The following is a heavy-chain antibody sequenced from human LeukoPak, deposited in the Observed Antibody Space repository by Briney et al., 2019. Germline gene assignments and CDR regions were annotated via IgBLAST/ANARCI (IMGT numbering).Heavy chain of an antibody. CDR1: GFTFSSYW. D-gene: IGHD3-10*01. CDR3: AGESFSRRAGITMVRGVITY. V-gene: IGHV3-48*01. Sequence: PGGSLRLSCAASGFTFSSYWMSWVRQAPGKGLEWVTYISSSSSTIYYADSVKGRFTISRDNAKNSLYLQMNSLRAEDTAVYYCAGESFSRRAGITMVRGVITYWGQGTLVTVSS. J-gene: IGHJ4*02. CDR2: ISSSSSTI.